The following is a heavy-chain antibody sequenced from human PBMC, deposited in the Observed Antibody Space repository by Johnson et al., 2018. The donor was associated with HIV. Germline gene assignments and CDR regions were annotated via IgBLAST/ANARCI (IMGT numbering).Heavy chain of an antibody. Sequence: EMQLVESGGGVVQPGGSLRLSCAASAFTFSSYAIHWVRQAPGKGLEWVSYISSSGSTIYYADSVEGRFTISRDNAKNSLYLQMNSLRAEDTAVYYCARNGLIPAAKGVAFDIWGQGTTVTVSS. V-gene: IGHV3-48*04. CDR3: ARNGLIPAAKGVAFDI. CDR2: ISSSGSTI. D-gene: IGHD2-2*01. CDR1: AFTFSSYA. J-gene: IGHJ3*02.